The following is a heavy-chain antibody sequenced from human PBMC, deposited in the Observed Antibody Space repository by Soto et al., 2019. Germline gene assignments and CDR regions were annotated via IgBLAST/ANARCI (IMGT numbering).Heavy chain of an antibody. V-gene: IGHV3-33*01. CDR1: GFTFSSYG. J-gene: IGHJ3*02. CDR2: IWYDGSNK. D-gene: IGHD4-17*01. Sequence: GGSLRLSCAASGFTFSSYGMHWVRQAPGKGLEWVAVIWYDGSNKYYADSVKGRFTISRDNSKNTLYLQMNSLRAEDTAVYYCARDGGWYGDYFSADAFDIWGRGTMVTVSS. CDR3: ARDGGWYGDYFSADAFDI.